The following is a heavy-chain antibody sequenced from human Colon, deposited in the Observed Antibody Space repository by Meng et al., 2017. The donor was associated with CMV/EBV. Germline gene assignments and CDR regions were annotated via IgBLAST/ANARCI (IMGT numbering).Heavy chain of an antibody. V-gene: IGHV4-30-4*08. J-gene: IGHJ3*02. Sequence: LRLSCTVSGGSISSGDYYWSWIRQPPGKGLEWIGYIYYSGSTYYNPSLKSRVTISVATSKNQFSLKLSSVTAADTAVYYCARRPITIFGVVQAFDIWGQGTMVTVSS. CDR1: GGSISSGDYY. CDR3: ARRPITIFGVVQAFDI. CDR2: IYYSGST. D-gene: IGHD3-3*01.